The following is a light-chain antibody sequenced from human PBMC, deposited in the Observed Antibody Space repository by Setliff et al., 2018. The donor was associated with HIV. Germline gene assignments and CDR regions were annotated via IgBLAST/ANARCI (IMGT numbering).Light chain of an antibody. Sequence: QSALTQPASVSGSPGQSITISCTGTSSDVGGYNYVSWYQQHPGKAPKVMIYEVSNRTSGVSNRFSGSKSGNTASLTISVLQAEDEADYHCTSYTSSYTLVFGTGTKVTVL. CDR1: SSDVGGYNY. CDR3: TSYTSSYTLV. J-gene: IGLJ1*01. V-gene: IGLV2-14*01. CDR2: EVS.